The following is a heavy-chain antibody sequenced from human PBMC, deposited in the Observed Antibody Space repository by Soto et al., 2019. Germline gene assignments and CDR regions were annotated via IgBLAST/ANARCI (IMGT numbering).Heavy chain of an antibody. Sequence: QVQLQESGPGLVKPSQTLSLTCTVSGGSISSGDYYWSWIRQHPGKGLEWIGYIYYSGSTYYNPSLTSRVTISVDTSKNQFSLKLSSVTAADTAVYYCARTSGDYFFGYWGQGTLVTVSS. CDR3: ARTSGDYFFGY. J-gene: IGHJ4*02. CDR1: GGSISSGDYY. D-gene: IGHD4-17*01. V-gene: IGHV4-31*03. CDR2: IYYSGST.